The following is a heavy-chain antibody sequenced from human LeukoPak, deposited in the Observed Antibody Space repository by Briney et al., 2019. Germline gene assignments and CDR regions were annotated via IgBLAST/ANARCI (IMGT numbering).Heavy chain of an antibody. V-gene: IGHV3-23*01. CDR1: GFTFSSYA. Sequence: GGSLRLSCAASGFTFSSYAMSWVRQAPGKGLEWVSAISGGSTYYADSVKGRFTISRDNSKNTLYLQMNSLRAEDTAVYYCARGCMIVVVTTFDYWGQGNLVTVSS. D-gene: IGHD3-22*01. CDR3: ARGCMIVVVTTFDY. J-gene: IGHJ4*02. CDR2: ISGGST.